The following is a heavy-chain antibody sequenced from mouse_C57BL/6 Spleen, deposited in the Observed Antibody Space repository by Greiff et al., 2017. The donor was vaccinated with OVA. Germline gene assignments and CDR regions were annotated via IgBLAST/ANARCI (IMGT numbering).Heavy chain of an antibody. Sequence: EVQGVESGPELVKPGASVKMSCKASGYTSTDYNMHWVKQSHGKSLEWIGYINPNNGGTSYNQKFKGKATLTVNKSSSTAYMELRSLTSEDSAVYYCARGVVENFDYWGQGTTLTVSS. J-gene: IGHJ2*01. CDR3: ARGVVENFDY. D-gene: IGHD1-1*01. CDR1: GYTSTDYN. V-gene: IGHV1-22*01. CDR2: INPNNGGT.